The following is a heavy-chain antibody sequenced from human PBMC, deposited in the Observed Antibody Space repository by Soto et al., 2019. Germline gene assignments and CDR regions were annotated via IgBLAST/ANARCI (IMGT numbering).Heavy chain of an antibody. CDR1: GFTFSSYA. D-gene: IGHD1-7*01. J-gene: IGHJ4*02. Sequence: GGSLRLSCAASGFTFSSYAMTWVRQAPGKGLEWVSTISGSGGSTYYADSVKGRFTISRDNSKKTLDLQMNSLRAEDTAIYYCAKEGGYNWNYADYWGQGTLVTRLL. CDR2: ISGSGGST. CDR3: AKEGGYNWNYADY. V-gene: IGHV3-23*01.